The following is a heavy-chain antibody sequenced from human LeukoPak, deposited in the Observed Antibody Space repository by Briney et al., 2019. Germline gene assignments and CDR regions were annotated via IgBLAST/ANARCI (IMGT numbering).Heavy chain of an antibody. V-gene: IGHV4-4*07. CDR3: ARDSGTTGEVKFDP. CDR2: IYSSGT. J-gene: IGHJ5*02. Sequence: SETLSLTCTVSGGSISSYYLSWIRQLAGKGLEWIGRIYSSGTDYNPSLKSRVTMSADTSRNQVSLTLSSVSAADTAVYYCARDSGTTGEVKFDPWGQGTLVTVSS. D-gene: IGHD3-10*01. CDR1: GGSISSYY.